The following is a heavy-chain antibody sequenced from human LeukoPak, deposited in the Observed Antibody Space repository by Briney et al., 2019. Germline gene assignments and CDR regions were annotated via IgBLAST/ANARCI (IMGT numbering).Heavy chain of an antibody. J-gene: IGHJ4*02. CDR2: MNPNSGNT. CDR3: ARGRYCSSTSCHFYGKY. Sequence: ASVKVSCKASGYTFTSYDINWVRQATGQGLEWMGWMNPNSGNTGYAQKFQGRVTMTRNTSISTAYMELSSLRSEDTAVYYCARGRYCSSTSCHFYGKYWGQGTLVTVSS. D-gene: IGHD2-2*01. V-gene: IGHV1-8*01. CDR1: GYTFTSYD.